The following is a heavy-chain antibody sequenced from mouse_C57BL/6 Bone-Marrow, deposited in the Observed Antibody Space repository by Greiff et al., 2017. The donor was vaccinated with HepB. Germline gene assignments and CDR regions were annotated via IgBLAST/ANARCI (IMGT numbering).Heavy chain of an antibody. V-gene: IGHV14-1*01. D-gene: IGHD2-2*01. CDR1: GFNIKDDY. J-gene: IGHJ1*03. Sequence: VQLQQSGAELVRPGASVKLSCTASGFNIKDDYMHWVKQRPEQGLEWIGRIDPEDGDTEYAPKFQGKATITADTSSNTAYLQLSSLTSEDTAVYYCTSVGYGDVWGTGTTVTVSS. CDR3: TSVGYGDV. CDR2: IDPEDGDT.